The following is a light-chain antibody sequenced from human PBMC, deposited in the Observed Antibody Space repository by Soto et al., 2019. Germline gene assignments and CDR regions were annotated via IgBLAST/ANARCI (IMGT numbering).Light chain of an antibody. Sequence: IVLTQSPATLSVSPGERATLSCRASQSVSSNFAWYQQKPGQAPRLLIFGASTRATGIPARFSGSGSGTEFTLTISSLQSEDFAVYYCQQYNNWPPWTFGQGTKVDIK. CDR2: GAS. V-gene: IGKV3-15*01. CDR3: QQYNNWPPWT. CDR1: QSVSSN. J-gene: IGKJ1*01.